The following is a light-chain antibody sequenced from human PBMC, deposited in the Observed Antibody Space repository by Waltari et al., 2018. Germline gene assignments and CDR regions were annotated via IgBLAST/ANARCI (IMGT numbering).Light chain of an antibody. CDR3: QQYDNLPSLT. Sequence: DIQMTQSPSSLSASVGDRVTITCQASQDISNYLNWYQQKPGKAPKLLIYEASNLEKGVPSRFMGSGSGTDFTFTISSLQPEDIATYYCQQYDNLPSLTFGGGTKVEIK. CDR1: QDISNY. CDR2: EAS. V-gene: IGKV1-33*01. J-gene: IGKJ4*01.